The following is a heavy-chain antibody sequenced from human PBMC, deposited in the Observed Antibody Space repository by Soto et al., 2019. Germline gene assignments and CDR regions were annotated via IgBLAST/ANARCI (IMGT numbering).Heavy chain of an antibody. V-gene: IGHV3-30*18. CDR3: AKDGIAAAGSMDV. Sequence: QVQLVESGGGVVQPGRSLRLSCAASGFTFSSYGMHWVRQAPGKGLEWVAVISYDGSNKYYADSVKGRFTISRDNSKNTLYLQMNSLRAEDTAVYYGAKDGIAAAGSMDVW. CDR2: ISYDGSNK. CDR1: GFTFSSYG. J-gene: IGHJ6*01. D-gene: IGHD6-13*01.